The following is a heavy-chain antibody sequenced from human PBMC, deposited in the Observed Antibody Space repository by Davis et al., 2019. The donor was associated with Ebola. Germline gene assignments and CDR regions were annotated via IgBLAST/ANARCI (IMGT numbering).Heavy chain of an antibody. Sequence: GESLKISCAASGFTFSSYWMSWVRQAPGKGLEWVSSISSSSSYIYYADSVKGRFTISRDNAKNSLYLQMNSLRAEDTAVYYCARDPRGGADGMDVWGQGTTVTVSS. CDR2: ISSSSSYI. CDR3: ARDPRGGADGMDV. CDR1: GFTFSSYW. J-gene: IGHJ6*02. D-gene: IGHD3-16*01. V-gene: IGHV3-21*01.